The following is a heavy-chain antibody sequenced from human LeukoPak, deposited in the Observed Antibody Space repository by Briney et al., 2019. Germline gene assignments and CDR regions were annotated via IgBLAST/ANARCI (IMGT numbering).Heavy chain of an antibody. D-gene: IGHD2-8*01. Sequence: GGSLRLSCVASGFTFGNYWMNWVRQPPGKGMEWVANIKNDGGATYYLDSVKCRFTISTDNAKSSLYLQMDSLRAEDTAVYYCNGPTYWGQGTLVTVSS. J-gene: IGHJ4*02. V-gene: IGHV3-7*05. CDR1: GFTFGNYW. CDR2: IKNDGGAT. CDR3: NGPTY.